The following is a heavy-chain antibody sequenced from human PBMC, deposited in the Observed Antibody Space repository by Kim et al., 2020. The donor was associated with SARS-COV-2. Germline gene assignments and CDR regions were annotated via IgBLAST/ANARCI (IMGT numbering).Heavy chain of an antibody. CDR1: GGSFSGYY. Sequence: SETLSLTCAVYGGSFSGYYWSWIRQPPGKGLEWIGEINHSGSTNYNPSLKSRVTISVDTSKNQFSLKLSSVTAADTAVYYCARVRGSSSPRVRAYYYYGMDVWGQGTTATVSS. V-gene: IGHV4-34*01. J-gene: IGHJ6*02. CDR2: INHSGST. D-gene: IGHD6-6*01. CDR3: ARVRGSSSPRVRAYYYYGMDV.